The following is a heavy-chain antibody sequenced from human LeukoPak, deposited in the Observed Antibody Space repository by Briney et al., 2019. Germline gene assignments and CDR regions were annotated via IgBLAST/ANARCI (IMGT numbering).Heavy chain of an antibody. D-gene: IGHD4-17*01. V-gene: IGHV1-2*02. CDR2: INPNSGGT. Sequence: ASVKVSCKASGYTFTGYYMHWVRQAPGQGLEWMGWINPNSGGTNYAQKFQGRVTMTRDTSTSTAYMELSRLRSDDTAVYYCARALTTVTTSYYYYYGMDVWGQGTTVTVSS. J-gene: IGHJ6*02. CDR1: GYTFTGYY. CDR3: ARALTTVTTSYYYYYGMDV.